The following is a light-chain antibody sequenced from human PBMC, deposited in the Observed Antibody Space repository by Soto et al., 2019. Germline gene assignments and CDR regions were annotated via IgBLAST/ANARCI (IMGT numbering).Light chain of an antibody. V-gene: IGKV1-12*01. CDR3: QQADIFPLT. Sequence: DIQRTQSPSSASASVGDRVVITCRASQEISNYLACYQQQPGDAPELLIYAASRLKRGVPSRFSGSGSGTAFTLIIDSLQPEDFATYYCQQADIFPLTYGGGTKVEI. CDR2: AAS. J-gene: IGKJ4*01. CDR1: QEISNY.